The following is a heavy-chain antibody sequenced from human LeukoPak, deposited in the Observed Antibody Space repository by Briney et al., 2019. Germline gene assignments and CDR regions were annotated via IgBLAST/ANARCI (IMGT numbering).Heavy chain of an antibody. D-gene: IGHD3-22*01. CDR2: IYTSGST. J-gene: IGHJ3*02. V-gene: IGHV4-4*07. CDR3: ARSPLYDSSGYYQGAFDI. Sequence: SETLSLTCTVSGGSISSYYWSWIRQPAGKGLEWIGRIYTSGSTNYNPSLKSRVTMSVDTSKNQFSLKLSSVTAADTAVYYCARSPLYDSSGYYQGAFDIWGQGTMVTVSS. CDR1: GGSISSYY.